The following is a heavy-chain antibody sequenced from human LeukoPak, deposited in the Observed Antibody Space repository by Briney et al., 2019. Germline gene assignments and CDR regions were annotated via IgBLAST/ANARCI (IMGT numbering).Heavy chain of an antibody. J-gene: IGHJ5*02. CDR1: GYSISNDYY. D-gene: IGHD3-22*01. Sequence: PSETLSLTCVVSGYSISNDYYWGWIRQPPGKGLEWIGNIYHSGGSYYNPSLKSRVTILVDTSKNQFSLKLSSVTAADTAVYYCARHGLWYDSSRYYYWFDPWGQGTLVTVSS. CDR3: ARHGLWYDSSRYYYWFDP. V-gene: IGHV4-38-2*01. CDR2: IYHSGGS.